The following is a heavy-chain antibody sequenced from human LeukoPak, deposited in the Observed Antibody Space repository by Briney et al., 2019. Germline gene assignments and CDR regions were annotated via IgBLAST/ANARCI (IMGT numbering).Heavy chain of an antibody. CDR1: GYTFTGYY. J-gene: IGHJ4*02. Sequence: ASVKVSCKASGYTFTGYYMHWVRQAPGQGLEWMGWINPNSGGTNYAQKFQGRVTMTRDTSISTAYMELSSLRSEDTAVYYCAATPRLRYYDILTGYHTLSDYWGQGTLVTVSS. D-gene: IGHD3-9*01. V-gene: IGHV1-2*02. CDR3: AATPRLRYYDILTGYHTLSDY. CDR2: INPNSGGT.